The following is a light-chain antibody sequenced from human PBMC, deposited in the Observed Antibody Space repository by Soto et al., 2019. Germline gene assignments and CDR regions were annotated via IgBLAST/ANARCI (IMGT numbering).Light chain of an antibody. CDR3: QQSSSNPLT. CDR1: QSISSS. J-gene: IGKJ4*02. CDR2: SAS. V-gene: IGKV1-39*01. Sequence: DIPMTQSPSSLSASVGDRVTITCRASQSISSSLNWYQQKPGKAPNLLIYSASKLHSGVPSRFSGSGSGTDFTLIISSLQPEDFATYYCQQSSSNPLTFGGGTRV.